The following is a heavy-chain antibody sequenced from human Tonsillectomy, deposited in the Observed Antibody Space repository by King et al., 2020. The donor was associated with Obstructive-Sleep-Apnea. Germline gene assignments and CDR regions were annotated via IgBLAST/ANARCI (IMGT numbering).Heavy chain of an antibody. V-gene: IGHV3-23*04. D-gene: IGHD4-17*01. J-gene: IGHJ4*02. CDR1: GFTFSSYA. Sequence: VQLVESGGGLVQPGGSLRLSCAASGFTFSSYAMSWVRQAPGKGLEWVSGISGSGGSTFYADSAKGRFTISRDNSKKTLYLQMNSLRAEDTAVYYCAKASAAYGDYVHFDYWGQGTLVTVSS. CDR3: AKASAAYGDYVHFDY. CDR2: ISGSGGST.